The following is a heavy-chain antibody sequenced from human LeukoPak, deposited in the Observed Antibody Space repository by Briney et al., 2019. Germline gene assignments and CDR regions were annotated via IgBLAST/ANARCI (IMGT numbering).Heavy chain of an antibody. CDR2: IRSKAYGGTT. J-gene: IGHJ4*02. CDR3: TREFFYYDSADY. D-gene: IGHD3-22*01. V-gene: IGHV3-49*03. Sequence: GGSLRLSCTASGFTFGDYAMSWLRQAPGKGLEWVGFIRSKAYGGTTEYAASVKGRFTISRDDSKSIAYLQMNSLKTEDTAVYYCTREFFYYDSADYWGQGTLVTVSS. CDR1: GFTFGDYA.